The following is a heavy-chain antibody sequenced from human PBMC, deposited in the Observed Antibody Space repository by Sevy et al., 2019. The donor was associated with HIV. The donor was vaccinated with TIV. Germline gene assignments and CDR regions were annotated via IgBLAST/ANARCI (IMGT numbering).Heavy chain of an antibody. V-gene: IGHV3-48*03. CDR2: ISSSGSTI. D-gene: IGHD6-6*01. CDR3: ARDRVAARHRTLDYYYYGMDV. CDR1: GLTFSSYE. Sequence: GGSLRLSCAASGLTFSSYEMNWVRQAPGKGLEWVSYISSSGSTIYYADSVKGRFTISRDNAKNSLYLQMNSLRAEDTAVYYCARDRVAARHRTLDYYYYGMDVWGQGTTVTVSS. J-gene: IGHJ6*02.